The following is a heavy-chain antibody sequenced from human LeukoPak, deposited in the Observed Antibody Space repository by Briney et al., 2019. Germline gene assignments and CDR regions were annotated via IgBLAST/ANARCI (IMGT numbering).Heavy chain of an antibody. D-gene: IGHD2-2*01. J-gene: IGHJ5*02. V-gene: IGHV1-69*13. CDR2: IIPIFGTA. Sequence: ASVKVSCKASGGTFSSYAISWVRQAPGQGLEWMGGIIPIFGTANYAQKFQGRVTITADESTSTAYMELSSLRSEDTAVYYCARGDDQLLSRWFDPWGQGTLVTVSS. CDR3: ARGDDQLLSRWFDP. CDR1: GGTFSSYA.